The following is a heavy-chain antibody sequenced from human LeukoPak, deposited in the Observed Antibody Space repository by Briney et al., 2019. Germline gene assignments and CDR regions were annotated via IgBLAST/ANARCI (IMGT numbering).Heavy chain of an antibody. CDR2: IRQDDSEK. J-gene: IGHJ4*02. V-gene: IGHV3-7*01. D-gene: IGHD4-23*01. CDR3: ATDRKVATWDPRSNY. CDR1: GFTFSDYW. Sequence: GGALRLSCSASGFTFSDYWMMWVRQAPGKGLEWVGNIRQDDSEKNYVDAVKGRFTISRDNAKFSLYLQMNSLRAQDTAIYYCATDRKVATWDPRSNYWGQGTLVTVSS.